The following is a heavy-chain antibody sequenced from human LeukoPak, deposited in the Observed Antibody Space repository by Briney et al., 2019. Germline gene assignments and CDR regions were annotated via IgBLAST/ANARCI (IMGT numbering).Heavy chain of an antibody. D-gene: IGHD1-7*01. CDR1: GYSISSGYY. CDR2: IYYSGTD. J-gene: IGHJ4*02. CDR3: ARLNGNFQNFYDY. V-gene: IGHV4-38-2*02. Sequence: SETLSLTCTVSGYSISSGYYWGWIRQPPGKGLEWIGHIYYSGTDFYNPSLKSRVTISVDTSKNQFSLKLTSVTAADTALYYCARLNGNFQNFYDYWGQGTLVTVSS.